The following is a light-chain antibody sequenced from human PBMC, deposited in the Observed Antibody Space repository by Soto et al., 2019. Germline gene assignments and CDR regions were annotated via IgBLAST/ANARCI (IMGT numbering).Light chain of an antibody. J-gene: IGLJ1*01. Sequence: QSALTQPASVSGSPRQSITISCTGASSDVGGYTYVSWYQQHPGKAPKLMIYEVNNRPSGVSNRFSGSKSGNTASLTISGLQAEDEADYYCSSYTSSSTLYVFGTGPKLTVL. CDR3: SSYTSSSTLYV. CDR1: SSDVGGYTY. V-gene: IGLV2-14*01. CDR2: EVN.